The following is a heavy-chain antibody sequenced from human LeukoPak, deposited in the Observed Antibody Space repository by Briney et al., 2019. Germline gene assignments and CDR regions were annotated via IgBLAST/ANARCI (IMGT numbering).Heavy chain of an antibody. Sequence: GGSLRLSCAASGFTFNSYAMSWVRQAPGKRLEWVSTMSGSSAGGTTYYADSVKGRFTISRDNSKNTLYLQMNSLRAEDTAVYYCANGIVGATTGDYWGQGTLVTVSS. V-gene: IGHV3-23*01. CDR1: GFTFNSYA. CDR3: ANGIVGATTGDY. J-gene: IGHJ4*02. D-gene: IGHD1-26*01. CDR2: MSGSSAGGTT.